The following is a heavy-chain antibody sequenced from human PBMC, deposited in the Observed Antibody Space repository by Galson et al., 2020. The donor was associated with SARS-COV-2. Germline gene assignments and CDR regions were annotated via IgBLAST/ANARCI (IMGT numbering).Heavy chain of an antibody. D-gene: IGHD1-1*01. CDR2: IWYDGSNK. V-gene: IGHV3-33*01. J-gene: IGHJ6*02. Sequence: GESLKISCAASGFTFSSYGMHWVRQAPGKGLEWVAVIWYDGSNKYYADSVKGRFTISRDNSKNTLYLQMNSLRAEDTAVYYCARGQNEDYYYGMDVWGQGTTVTVSS. CDR1: GFTFSSYG. CDR3: ARGQNEDYYYGMDV.